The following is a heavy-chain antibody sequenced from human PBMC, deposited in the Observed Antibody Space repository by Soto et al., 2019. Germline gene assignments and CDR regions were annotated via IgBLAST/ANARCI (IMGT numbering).Heavy chain of an antibody. CDR1: GFTFSSYS. CDR3: ARHRFKRGITIFGVVIPYFDY. V-gene: IGHV3-48*02. Sequence: EVQLVESGGGLVQPGGSLRLSCAASGFTFSSYSMNWVRQAPGKGLEWVSYISSSSSTIYYADSVKGRFTISRDNAKNSLYLQMNSLRDEDTAVYYCARHRFKRGITIFGVVIPYFDYWGQGTLVTVSS. D-gene: IGHD3-3*01. CDR2: ISSSSSTI. J-gene: IGHJ4*02.